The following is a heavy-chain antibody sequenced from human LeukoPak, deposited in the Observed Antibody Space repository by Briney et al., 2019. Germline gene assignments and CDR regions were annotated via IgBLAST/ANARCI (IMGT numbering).Heavy chain of an antibody. D-gene: IGHD6-19*01. V-gene: IGHV3-53*01. J-gene: IGHJ4*02. CDR2: IYSGGST. CDR1: GFTVSSNY. Sequence: PGGSLRLSCAASGFTVSSNYMSWVRQAPGKGLEWVSVIYSGGSTYYADSVKGRFTISRANSKNTLYLQMNSLRAEDTAVYYCARESGYSSGWYEGYFDYWGQGTLVTVSS. CDR3: ARESGYSSGWYEGYFDY.